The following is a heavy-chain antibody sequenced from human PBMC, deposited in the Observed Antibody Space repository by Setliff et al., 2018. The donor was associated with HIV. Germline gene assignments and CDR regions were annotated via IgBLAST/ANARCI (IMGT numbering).Heavy chain of an antibody. D-gene: IGHD5-12*01. Sequence: SETLSLTCTVSGGSITSFYWNWIRQPAGRGLEWIGRIYTSGSTNYSPSLKSRVSMSVDTSRNQLSLRLTSVTAADTAVYYCTRLAGGYADYWGQGTLVTVSS. CDR1: GGSITSFY. CDR3: TRLAGGYADY. J-gene: IGHJ4*02. V-gene: IGHV4-4*07. CDR2: IYTSGST.